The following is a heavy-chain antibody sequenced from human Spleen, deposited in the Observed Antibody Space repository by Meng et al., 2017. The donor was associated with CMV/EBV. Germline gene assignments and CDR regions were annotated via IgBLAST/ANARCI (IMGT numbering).Heavy chain of an antibody. J-gene: IGHJ4*02. CDR3: ARGQRVLDY. V-gene: IGHV4-34*01. Sequence: VPLQQWGAGLLKPSQTLSLTCAVYGGSFSGYYWSWIRQPPGKGLEWIGEINHSGSTNYNPSLKSRVTISVDTSKNQFSLKLSSVTAADTAVYYCARGQRVLDYWGQGTLVTVSS. D-gene: IGHD2-8*01. CDR1: GGSFSGYY. CDR2: INHSGST.